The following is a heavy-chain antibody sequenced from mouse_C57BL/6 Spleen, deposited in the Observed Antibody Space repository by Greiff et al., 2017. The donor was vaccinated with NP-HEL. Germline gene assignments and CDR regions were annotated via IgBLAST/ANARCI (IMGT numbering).Heavy chain of an antibody. V-gene: IGHV1-72*01. CDR1: GYTFTSYW. Sequence: QVQLQQPGAELVKPGASVKLSCKASGYTFTSYWMHWVKQRPGRGLEWIGSIYPYGGGTKYNEKFKSKATLTVDKPSSTAYMQLSSLTSEDSAVYCCARSWGHAMDYWGQGTSVTVSS. CDR3: ARSWGHAMDY. CDR2: IYPYGGGT. D-gene: IGHD4-1*01. J-gene: IGHJ4*01.